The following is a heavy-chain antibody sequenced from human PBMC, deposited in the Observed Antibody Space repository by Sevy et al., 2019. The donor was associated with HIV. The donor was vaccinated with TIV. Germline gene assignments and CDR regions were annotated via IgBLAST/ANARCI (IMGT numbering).Heavy chain of an antibody. CDR2: ILFVGRNQ. CDR3: ASRGGDFWSGYNFDY. V-gene: IGHV3-30*03. J-gene: IGHJ4*02. D-gene: IGHD3-3*01. Sequence: GGSLRLSCAASGFTFSDFAMAWVRQAPGKGLEWVALILFVGRNQYYTDSVKGRFTISRDNSKKTLFLQMNSLRDEDTAVYYCASRGGDFWSGYNFDYWGRGTLVTVSS. CDR1: GFTFSDFA.